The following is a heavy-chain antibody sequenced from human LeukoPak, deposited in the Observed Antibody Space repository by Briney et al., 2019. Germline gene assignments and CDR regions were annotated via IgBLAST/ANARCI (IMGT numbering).Heavy chain of an antibody. D-gene: IGHD3-16*01. V-gene: IGHV4-59*01. CDR3: ARGGGLGGPGGFDY. J-gene: IGHJ4*02. Sequence: SETLSLTCTVSGGSISSYYWHWIRQPPGKGLECIGYIYYSGSTDYNPSLKSRVTISVDTSKNQFSLKLSSVTAADTAVYYCARGGGLGGPGGFDYWGQGTLVTVSS. CDR1: GGSISSYY. CDR2: IYYSGST.